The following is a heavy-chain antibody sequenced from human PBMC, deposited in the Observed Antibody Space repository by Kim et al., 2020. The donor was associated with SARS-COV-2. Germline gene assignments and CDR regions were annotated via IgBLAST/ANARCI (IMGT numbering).Heavy chain of an antibody. D-gene: IGHD2-2*01. CDR3: ARVGLGYCSSTSCQGLVY. Sequence: KGRFTISRDNAKNSLYLQMNSLRAEGTAVYYCARVGLGYCSSTSCQGLVYWGQGTLVTVSS. J-gene: IGHJ4*02. V-gene: IGHV3-11*06.